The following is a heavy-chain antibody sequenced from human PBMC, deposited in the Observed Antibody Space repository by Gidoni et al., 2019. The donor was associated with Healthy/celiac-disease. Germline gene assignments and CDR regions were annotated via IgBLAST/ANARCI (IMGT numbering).Heavy chain of an antibody. Sequence: QVQLVESGGGVVQPGRSLRLSCAASGFTFSSYGMHWVRQAPGKGLEWVAVIWYDGSNKYYADSVKGRFTISRDNSKNTLYLQMNSLRAEDTAVYYCARDWPVTTLLWDPLGYWGQGTLVTVSS. CDR1: GFTFSSYG. D-gene: IGHD4-17*01. CDR2: IWYDGSNK. CDR3: ARDWPVTTLLWDPLGY. J-gene: IGHJ4*02. V-gene: IGHV3-33*01.